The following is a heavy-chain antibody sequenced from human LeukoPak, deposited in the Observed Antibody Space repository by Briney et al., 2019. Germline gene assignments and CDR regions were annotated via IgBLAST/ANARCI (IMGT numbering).Heavy chain of an antibody. CDR3: ARDGYNSGYFDY. J-gene: IGHJ4*02. CDR2: IYYSRST. D-gene: IGHD5-24*01. V-gene: IGHV4-30-4*01. Sequence: PSETLSLTCTVSGASISSGGYYWNWIRQPPGKGLEWIGYIYYSRSTSYTPSFKSPLTISIYTSKNQFSLKLSSVTAADTAVYYWARDGYNSGYFDYWGQGTLVTVSS. CDR1: GASISSGGYY.